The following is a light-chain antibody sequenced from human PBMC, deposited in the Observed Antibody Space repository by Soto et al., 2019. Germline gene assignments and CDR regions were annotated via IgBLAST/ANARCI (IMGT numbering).Light chain of an antibody. CDR1: QSVSRDY. CDR3: QQYDSSPGT. J-gene: IGKJ2*01. Sequence: EIVLTQSPGILYLSPGERATLSCRASQSVSRDYFAWYQQKPGKAPRLLIYGVAYRGTGIPDRFAGGGSGTDFTLTITGLQPDDFAVYYCQQYDSSPGTFGQGTKLE. CDR2: GVA. V-gene: IGKV3-20*01.